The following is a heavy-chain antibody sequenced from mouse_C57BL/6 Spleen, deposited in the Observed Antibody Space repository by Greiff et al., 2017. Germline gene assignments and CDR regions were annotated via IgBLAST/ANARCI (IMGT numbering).Heavy chain of an antibody. CDR1: GFTFSDYY. V-gene: IGHV5-16*01. CDR2: INYDGSST. D-gene: IGHD6-1*01. CDR3: ARALSRVYFDY. J-gene: IGHJ2*01. Sequence: EVQVVESEGGLVQPGSSMKLSCTASGFTFSDYYMAWVRQVPEKGLEWVANINYDGSSTYYLDSLKSRFIISRDNAKNILYLQMSSLKSEDTATYYCARALSRVYFDYWGQGTTLTVSS.